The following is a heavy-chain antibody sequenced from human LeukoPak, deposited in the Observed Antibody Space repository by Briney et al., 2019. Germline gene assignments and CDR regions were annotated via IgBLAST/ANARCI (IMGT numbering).Heavy chain of an antibody. V-gene: IGHV1-46*01. CDR2: INPSGGST. D-gene: IGHD6-19*01. J-gene: IGHJ4*02. CDR3: ARGLAVAGPVDY. CDR1: GYTFTSYY. Sequence: ASVKVSCKASGYTFTSYYMHWVRQAPGQGLEWMGIINPSGGSTSYAQKFQGRVTMTRDMSTSTVYMELSSLRSDDTAVYYCARGLAVAGPVDYWGQGTLVTVSS.